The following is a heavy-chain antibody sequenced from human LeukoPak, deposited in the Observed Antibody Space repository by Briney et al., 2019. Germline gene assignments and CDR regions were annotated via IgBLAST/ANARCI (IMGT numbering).Heavy chain of an antibody. D-gene: IGHD1-26*01. CDR1: GLIFRDYY. Sequence: GGSLRLSCRPSGLIFRDYYMRWLRQAPGKGLEWISYISISGSYINHTDSVKGRFTISRDNAKNSLYLQMTSLRAEDTAVYYRARCGIPNNFHYYGLDVWGQGTTVTVSS. J-gene: IGHJ6*02. V-gene: IGHV3-11*03. CDR3: ARCGIPNNFHYYGLDV. CDR2: ISISGSYI.